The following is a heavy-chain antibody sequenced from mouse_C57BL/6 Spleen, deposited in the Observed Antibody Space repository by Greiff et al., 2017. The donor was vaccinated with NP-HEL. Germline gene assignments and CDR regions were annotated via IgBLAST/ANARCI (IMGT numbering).Heavy chain of an antibody. CDR3: NYGSSYGYFDV. Sequence: VMLVESGPELVKPGASVKISCKASGYAFSSSWMNWVKQRPGKGLEWIGRSYPGDGDTNYNGKFKGKATLTADKSSSTAYMQLSSLTSEDSAVYFCNYGSSYGYFDVWGTGTTVTVSS. D-gene: IGHD1-1*01. CDR2: SYPGDGDT. V-gene: IGHV1-82*01. CDR1: GYAFSSSW. J-gene: IGHJ1*03.